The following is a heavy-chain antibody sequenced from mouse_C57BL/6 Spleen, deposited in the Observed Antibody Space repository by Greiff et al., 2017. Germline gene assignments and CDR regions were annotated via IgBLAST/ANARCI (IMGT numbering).Heavy chain of an antibody. D-gene: IGHD6-1*01. CDR1: GYTFTSYW. CDR2: FDPLDSYT. Sequence: VQLQESGAELVMPGASVKLSSKASGYTFTSYWLHWVKQRPGQGLEWIGEFDPLDSYTNYNQKFKGKSTLTVDKSSSTAYMQLSSLTSEDSAVYDCARGNALYYFDYWGQGTTLTVSS. CDR3: ARGNALYYFDY. V-gene: IGHV1-69*01. J-gene: IGHJ2*01.